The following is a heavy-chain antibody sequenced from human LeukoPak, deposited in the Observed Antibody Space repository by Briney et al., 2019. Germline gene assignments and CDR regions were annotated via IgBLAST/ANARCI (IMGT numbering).Heavy chain of an antibody. J-gene: IGHJ4*02. CDR3: ARDHGSSWGLYY. V-gene: IGHV4-59*01. CDR2: IYYSGST. D-gene: IGHD6-13*01. CDR1: GDSISSYY. Sequence: SETLSLTCTVSGDSISSYYWSWIRQPPGEGLEWIGYIYYSGSTNYNPSLKSRVTISVDTSKNQYSLKLSSVTAADTAVYYCARDHGSSWGLYYWGQGTLVTVSS.